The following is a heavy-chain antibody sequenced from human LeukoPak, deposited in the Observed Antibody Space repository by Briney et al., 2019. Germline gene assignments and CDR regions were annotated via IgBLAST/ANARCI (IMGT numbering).Heavy chain of an antibody. D-gene: IGHD3-10*01. CDR3: ARDYTYYYGSGSYWGDY. J-gene: IGHJ4*02. Sequence: GGSLRLSCAASGFTFSSYCMSWVRQAPRKGLEWVANITKDGGEKYYVDSVKGRFTISRDNAKNSLYLQMNSLRAEDTAVYYCARDYTYYYGSGSYWGDYWGQGTLVTVSS. V-gene: IGHV3-7*01. CDR1: GFTFSSYC. CDR2: ITKDGGEK.